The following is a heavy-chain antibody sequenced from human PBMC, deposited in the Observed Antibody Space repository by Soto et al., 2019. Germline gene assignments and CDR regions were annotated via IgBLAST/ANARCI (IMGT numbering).Heavy chain of an antibody. Sequence: QVHLVQSGAEVKKPGASVKVSCKVSGYTLTELSMHWVRQAPGKGLEWMGHFDPVHGERIYAQKFQGRVTLTEDTSTDTAYMVLGSLRSEDTAVYYCAMRSGSFYPRFVFWGQGTLVTVSS. J-gene: IGHJ4*02. V-gene: IGHV1-24*01. D-gene: IGHD1-26*01. CDR1: GYTLTELS. CDR2: FDPVHGER. CDR3: AMRSGSFYPRFVF.